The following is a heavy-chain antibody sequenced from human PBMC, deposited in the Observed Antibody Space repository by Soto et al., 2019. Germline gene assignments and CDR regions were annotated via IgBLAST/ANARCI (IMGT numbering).Heavy chain of an antibody. CDR3: ALGGVYSGHT. V-gene: IGHV4-4*02. J-gene: IGHJ5*01. CDR2: IFRTGAT. CDR1: GDSVSGDSW. D-gene: IGHD2-15*01. Sequence: QVQLQESGPGLVKPSGTLSLTCAVSGDSVSGDSWWSWLRQPPGKGLGWIGEIFRTGATHYNPSLKSRDTISTDKSNDQLPLRMTPVTAADTAVYYCALGGVYSGHTWCHGTLVTVSS.